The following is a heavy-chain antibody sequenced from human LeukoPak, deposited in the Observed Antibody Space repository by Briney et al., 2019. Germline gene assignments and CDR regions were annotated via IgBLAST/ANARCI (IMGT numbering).Heavy chain of an antibody. CDR1: GFTFSSYS. CDR3: ARGGSSGWYFDY. CDR2: ISSSSSYI. D-gene: IGHD6-19*01. J-gene: IGHJ4*02. Sequence: PGGSLRLSCAASGFTFSSYSMNWVRQAPGKGLEWASSISSSSSYIYYADSVKGRFTISRDNAKNSLYLQMNSLRAEDTAVYYCARGGSSGWYFDYWGQGTLVTVSS. V-gene: IGHV3-21*01.